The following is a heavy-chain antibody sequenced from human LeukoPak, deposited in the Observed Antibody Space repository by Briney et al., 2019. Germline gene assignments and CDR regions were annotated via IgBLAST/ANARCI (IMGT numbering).Heavy chain of an antibody. CDR1: GFTFSSYG. V-gene: IGHV3-30*02. J-gene: IGHJ4*02. D-gene: IGHD2/OR15-2a*01. Sequence: PGGSLRLSCAASGFTFSSYGMHWVRHAPGKGLEWVAFIRYDGSNKYYADSVKGRFTISRDNSKITLYLQMNSLRAEDTAVYYCAKWPERFKTQNRNFDYWGQGTLVTVSS. CDR2: IRYDGSNK. CDR3: AKWPERFKTQNRNFDY.